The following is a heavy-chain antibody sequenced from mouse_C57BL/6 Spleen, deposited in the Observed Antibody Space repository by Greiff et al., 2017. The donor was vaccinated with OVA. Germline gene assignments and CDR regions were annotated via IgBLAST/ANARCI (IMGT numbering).Heavy chain of an antibody. CDR1: GFNIKDYY. Sequence: EVQLQQSGAELVRPGASVKLSCTASGFNIKDYYMHWVKQRPEQGLEWIGRIDPEDGDTEYAPKFQGKATMTADTSSNTAYLQLSSLTSEDTAVYYCTTSGSSLAWFAYWGQGTLVTVSA. J-gene: IGHJ3*01. D-gene: IGHD1-1*01. CDR2: IDPEDGDT. CDR3: TTSGSSLAWFAY. V-gene: IGHV14-1*01.